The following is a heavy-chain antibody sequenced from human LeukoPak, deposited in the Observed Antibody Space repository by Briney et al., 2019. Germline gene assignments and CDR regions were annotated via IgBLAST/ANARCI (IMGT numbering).Heavy chain of an antibody. V-gene: IGHV1-2*02. CDR1: GYTFTGYY. J-gene: IGHJ3*02. CDR3: AREAHYYDSSGYVGAFDI. D-gene: IGHD3-22*01. CDR2: INPNSGGT. Sequence: GASVKVSCKASGYTFTGYYMHWVRQAPGQGLEWMGWINPNSGGTNYAQKFQGRVTMTRDTSISTAYMELSRLRSDDTAVYYCAREAHYYDSSGYVGAFDIWGQGTMVTVSS.